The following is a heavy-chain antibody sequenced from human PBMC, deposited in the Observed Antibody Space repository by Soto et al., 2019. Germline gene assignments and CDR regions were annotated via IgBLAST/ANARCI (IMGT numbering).Heavy chain of an antibody. CDR3: ARDRGTNPYAGPRYYYYGMDV. V-gene: IGHV1-69*13. Sequence: GAPVKVSCKASGGTFSSYAISWVRQAPGQGXEWMGGIIPIFGTANYAQKFQGRVTITADESTSTAYMELSSLRSEDTAVYYCARDRGTNPYAGPRYYYYGMDVWGQGSTVTVYS. CDR2: IIPIFGTA. CDR1: GGTFSSYA. D-gene: IGHD3-16*01. J-gene: IGHJ6*02.